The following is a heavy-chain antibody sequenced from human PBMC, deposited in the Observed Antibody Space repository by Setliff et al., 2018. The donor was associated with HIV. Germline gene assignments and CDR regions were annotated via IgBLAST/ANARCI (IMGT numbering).Heavy chain of an antibody. Sequence: PGGSLRLSCAASGFSFSSFGMNWVRQAPGKGLEWVSYISSTSSNIYYVDSVEGRFTISRDNADNSLYLQMNSLRVEDSALYYCARDRNWGFDYWGQGTLVTVSS. D-gene: IGHD7-27*01. CDR3: ARDRNWGFDY. CDR1: GFSFSSFG. J-gene: IGHJ4*02. V-gene: IGHV3-48*01. CDR2: ISSTSSNI.